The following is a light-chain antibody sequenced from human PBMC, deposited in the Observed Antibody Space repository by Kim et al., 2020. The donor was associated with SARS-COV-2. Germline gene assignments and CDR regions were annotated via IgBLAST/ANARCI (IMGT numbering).Light chain of an antibody. CDR1: SSDVVSYNL. V-gene: IGLV2-23*02. CDR3: CSHAISNTFV. CDR2: DFT. Sequence: GQSITIYCTGTSSDVVSYNLVSWYQQHPGKAPKLIIYDFTKRPSGVSSRFSVSKSGNTASLTISGLQAEDEADYYCCSHAISNTFVFGSVTKVTVL. J-gene: IGLJ1*01.